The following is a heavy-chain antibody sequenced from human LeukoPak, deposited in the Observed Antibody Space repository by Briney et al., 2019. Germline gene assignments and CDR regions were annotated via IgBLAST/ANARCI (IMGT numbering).Heavy chain of an antibody. Sequence: ASVKVSCKASGYTFTSYGISWVRQAPGQGLEWMGWISAYNGNTNYAQKLQGRVTMTTDTSTSTAYMKLRSLRSDDTAVYYCARDAKYNWNYGWFDPWGQGTLVTVSS. CDR1: GYTFTSYG. CDR2: ISAYNGNT. D-gene: IGHD1-7*01. V-gene: IGHV1-18*01. CDR3: ARDAKYNWNYGWFDP. J-gene: IGHJ5*02.